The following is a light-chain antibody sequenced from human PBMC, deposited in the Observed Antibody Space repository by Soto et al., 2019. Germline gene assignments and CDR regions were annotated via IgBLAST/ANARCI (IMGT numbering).Light chain of an antibody. CDR1: QSLSSY. J-gene: IGKJ1*01. Sequence: ESALTQSPATLSLSPGERATLSCRASQSLSSYLAWYQQKPGQAPRLLIYDASNRATGIPARFRGSGSGTDFTLTISSLEPEDFALYYCQQGTDWPPGTFGQGTKVDIK. CDR3: QQGTDWPPGT. V-gene: IGKV3-11*01. CDR2: DAS.